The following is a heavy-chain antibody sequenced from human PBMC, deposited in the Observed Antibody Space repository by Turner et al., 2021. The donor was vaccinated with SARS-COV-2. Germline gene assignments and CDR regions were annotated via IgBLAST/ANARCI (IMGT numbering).Heavy chain of an antibody. V-gene: IGHV3-74*01. J-gene: IGHJ4*02. CDR3: TRRGIAAAGNDY. Sequence: VQLVESGGDFVHLGGSLRLSCVGSGFTFSDHWMHWVRQGPGNGLVWGSRISDDGSSASYGGSVRGRFTDSRDNAKNKLYLQMNSLRPDDTGVYYCTRRGIAAAGNDYWGQGTLVTVSS. CDR1: GFTFSDHW. D-gene: IGHD6-13*01. CDR2: ISDDGSSA.